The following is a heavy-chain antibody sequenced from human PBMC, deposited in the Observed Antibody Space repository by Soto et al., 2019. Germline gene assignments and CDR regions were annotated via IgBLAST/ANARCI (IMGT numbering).Heavy chain of an antibody. CDR3: ARDRAVIAAAPGDYYYYYGMDV. D-gene: IGHD6-13*01. CDR1: GYTFTSYG. V-gene: IGHV1-18*01. Sequence: QVQLVQSGAEVKKPGASVKVSCKASGYTFTSYGISWVRQAPGQGLEWMGWISASNGNTNYAQKLQGRVTMTTDTSTSTAYMELRSLRSDDTAVYYCARDRAVIAAAPGDYYYYYGMDVWGQGTTVTVSS. J-gene: IGHJ6*02. CDR2: ISASNGNT.